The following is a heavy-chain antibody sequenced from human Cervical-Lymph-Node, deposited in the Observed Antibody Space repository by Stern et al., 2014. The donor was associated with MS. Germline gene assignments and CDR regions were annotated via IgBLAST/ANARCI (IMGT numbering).Heavy chain of an antibody. CDR2: CFHSGTT. D-gene: IGHD2-21*01. V-gene: IGHV4-59*02. Sequence: QVQLQESGPGLVKPSETLSLTCTVSYDSVSNFYWSWIRQPPGKRLEWIGYCFHSGTTNYNPSLKSRVTMSVDTSKNQFSLRLSSVTAADTAVYYCARKGSYSDYWGQGTLVTVSS. CDR1: YDSVSNFY. J-gene: IGHJ4*02. CDR3: ARKGSYSDY.